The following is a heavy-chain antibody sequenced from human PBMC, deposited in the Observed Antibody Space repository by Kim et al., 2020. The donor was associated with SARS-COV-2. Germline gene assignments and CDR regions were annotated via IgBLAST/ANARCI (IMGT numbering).Heavy chain of an antibody. J-gene: IGHJ4*02. CDR2: IYYSGIT. Sequence: SETLSLTCTLSGGSVSSSSHYWMWIRQPPGKGLEWTGYIYYSGITNYNPSLKSRVTISLDPSKNQFSLRLKSVTAADTAVYYCVRWTYTPGSRPIDFWGQGTLVSVSS. CDR3: VRWTYTPGSRPIDF. D-gene: IGHD3-10*01. CDR1: GGSVSSSSHY. V-gene: IGHV4-61*01.